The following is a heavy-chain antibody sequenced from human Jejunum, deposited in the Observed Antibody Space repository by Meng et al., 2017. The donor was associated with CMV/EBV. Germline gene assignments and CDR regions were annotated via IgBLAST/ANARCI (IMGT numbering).Heavy chain of an antibody. D-gene: IGHD5-24*01. CDR3: ARDGEGRWLQLGC. CDR1: GDSLSSGGYF. Sequence: SGDSLSSGGYFWGWVRQPPGKGLEWIGSIDYSGTTRYTPSLGSRVVISVDTSMNQLTLRLDSVTAADTAVYYCARDGEGRWLQLGCWGQGTLVTVSS. CDR2: IDYSGTT. V-gene: IGHV4-39*06. J-gene: IGHJ4*02.